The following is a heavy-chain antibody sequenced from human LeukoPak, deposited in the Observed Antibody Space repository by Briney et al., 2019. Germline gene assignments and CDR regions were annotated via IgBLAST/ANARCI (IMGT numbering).Heavy chain of an antibody. V-gene: IGHV1-58*02. D-gene: IGHD3-10*01. CDR1: GFTFTSST. CDR2: IVVGSGNT. Sequence: SVKVSCKASGFTFTSSTIQWVRQARGQRLEWIGWIVVGSGNTNYAQKFQERVIITRDMSTTTVHMELSSLRSEDTAVYYCAGTPWFGELTLDYWGQGTLVTVSS. CDR3: AGTPWFGELTLDY. J-gene: IGHJ4*02.